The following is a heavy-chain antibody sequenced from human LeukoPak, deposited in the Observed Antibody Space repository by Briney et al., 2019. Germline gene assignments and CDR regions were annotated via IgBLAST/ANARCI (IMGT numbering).Heavy chain of an antibody. V-gene: IGHV4-34*01. J-gene: IGHJ3*02. CDR1: GGSFSGYY. CDR2: INHSGST. Sequence: SETLSLTCAVCGGSFSGYYWSWIRQPPGKGLEWIGEINHSGSTNYNPSLRSRVTISVDTSKNQFSLKLSSVTAADTAVYYCARLHQGAFDIWGQGTMVTVSS. CDR3: ARLHQGAFDI.